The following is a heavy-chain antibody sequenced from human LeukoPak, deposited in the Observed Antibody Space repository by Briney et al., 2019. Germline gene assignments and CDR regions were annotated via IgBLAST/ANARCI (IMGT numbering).Heavy chain of an antibody. J-gene: IGHJ5*02. Sequence: SVKVSCKTSGGTFTSYAITWVRQAPGQGLEWMGKIIPISGTTNYAQKFQSRVTFTADESTSTAYMELSSLRSEDTALYYCARKLRLGGNWFDPWGQGTLVTVSS. CDR3: ARKLRLGGNWFDP. D-gene: IGHD1-26*01. CDR2: IIPISGTT. V-gene: IGHV1-69*13. CDR1: GGTFTSYA.